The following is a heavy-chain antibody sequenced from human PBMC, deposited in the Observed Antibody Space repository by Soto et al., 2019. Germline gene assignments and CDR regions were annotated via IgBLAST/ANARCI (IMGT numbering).Heavy chain of an antibody. CDR2: ISYDGSNK. V-gene: IGHV3-30*18. Sequence: GGSLRLSCAASGFTFSSYGMHWVRQAPGKGLEWVAVISYDGSNKYYADSVKGRFTISRDNSKNTLYLQMNSLRVEDTAVYYCAKDHYGSGSYYHGYYYYYGMDVLGQGTTVTVSS. D-gene: IGHD3-10*01. J-gene: IGHJ6*02. CDR1: GFTFSSYG. CDR3: AKDHYGSGSYYHGYYYYYGMDV.